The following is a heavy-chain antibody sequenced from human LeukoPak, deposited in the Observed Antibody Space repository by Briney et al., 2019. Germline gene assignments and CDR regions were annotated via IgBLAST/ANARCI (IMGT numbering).Heavy chain of an antibody. Sequence: GGSLRLSCAASGFTFSSYAMHWVRQAPGKGLEWVAVISYDGSNKYYADSVKGRFAISRDNSKNTLYLQMNSLRAEDTAVYYCARGRYWNDLWSGYSLRWGQGTLVTVSS. CDR2: ISYDGSNK. CDR1: GFTFSSYA. CDR3: ARGRYWNDLWSGYSLR. J-gene: IGHJ4*02. D-gene: IGHD3-3*01. V-gene: IGHV3-30*09.